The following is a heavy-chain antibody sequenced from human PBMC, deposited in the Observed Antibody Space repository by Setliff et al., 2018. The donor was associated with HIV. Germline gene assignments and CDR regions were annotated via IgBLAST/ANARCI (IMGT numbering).Heavy chain of an antibody. V-gene: IGHV1-69*10. Sequence: VASVKVSCKASGGSSSTHAMNWVRQAPGQGLEWMGQIISILGITNYAQKFQGRVTLTADESTSTMYMELSSLTSDDTAVYYCAGPRGDEAFDVWGQGTMVTVSS. J-gene: IGHJ3*01. CDR1: GGSSSTHA. CDR2: IISILGIT. CDR3: AGPRGDEAFDV.